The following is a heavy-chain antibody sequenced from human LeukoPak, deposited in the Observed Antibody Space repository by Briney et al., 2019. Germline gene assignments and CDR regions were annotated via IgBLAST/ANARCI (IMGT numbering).Heavy chain of an antibody. CDR1: GGSISSYY. J-gene: IGHJ4*02. CDR2: IYYSGST. D-gene: IGHD3-10*01. CDR3: AASGGYGSYYFDY. V-gene: IGHV4-59*01. Sequence: PSETLSLTCTVTGGSISSYYWSWIRQPPGKGLEWIGYIYYSGSTNYNPSLKSRVTISVDTSKNQFSLKLSSVTAADTAVYYCAASGGYGSYYFDYWGRGTLVTVSS.